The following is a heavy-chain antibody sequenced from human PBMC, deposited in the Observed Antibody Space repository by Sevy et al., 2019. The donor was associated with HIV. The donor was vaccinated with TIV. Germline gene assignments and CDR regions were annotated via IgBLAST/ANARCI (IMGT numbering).Heavy chain of an antibody. V-gene: IGHV5-51*07. J-gene: IGHJ6*02. CDR1: GYRFTDYW. Sequence: GESLKISCKASGYRFTDYWIGWVHQMPGKGLEWMGIIYPGDSDTTYSPSFQGQVTISVDKSINTAYLQWSSLKASDTAIFYCARGARGTLPSYYYYPMDVWGQGTTVTVSS. CDR3: ARGARGTLPSYYYYPMDV. CDR2: IYPGDSDT. D-gene: IGHD1-1*01.